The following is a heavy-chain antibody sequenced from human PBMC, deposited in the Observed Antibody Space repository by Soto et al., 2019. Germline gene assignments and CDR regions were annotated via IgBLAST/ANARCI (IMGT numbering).Heavy chain of an antibody. Sequence: PGESLKISCKGSGYSFTIYWISWVRQMPGKGLEWMGRIDPSDSYTNYSPSFQGHVTISADKSISTAYLQWSSLKASDTAMYYCARRSAAGYYYYYGMDVWGQGTTVTVSS. V-gene: IGHV5-10-1*01. J-gene: IGHJ6*02. D-gene: IGHD2-2*01. CDR1: GYSFTIYW. CDR3: ARRSAAGYYYYYGMDV. CDR2: IDPSDSYT.